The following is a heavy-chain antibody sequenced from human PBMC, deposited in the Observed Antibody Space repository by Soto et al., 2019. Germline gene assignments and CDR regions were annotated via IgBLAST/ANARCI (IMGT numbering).Heavy chain of an antibody. V-gene: IGHV4-39*01. J-gene: IGHJ4*02. D-gene: IGHD2-21*02. CDR1: GDSINNRSHY. Sequence: PSETLSLTCTVTGDSINNRSHYWGWIRQPPGKGLEWIGSIYYSGSTYNNPSLKSRVSMSVDTSKNQFSLKLRSVTAADTALYYCARQRTSVVTQAYFDSWGQGSLVTVSS. CDR3: ARQRTSVVTQAYFDS. CDR2: IYYSGST.